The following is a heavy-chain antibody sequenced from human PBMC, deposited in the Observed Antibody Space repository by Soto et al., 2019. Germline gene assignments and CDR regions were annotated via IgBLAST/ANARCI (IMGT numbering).Heavy chain of an antibody. V-gene: IGHV3-23*01. D-gene: IGHD3-9*01. CDR3: AKGDEALRYFDWLPPSVGMDV. Sequence: PGGSLRLSCAASGFTFSSYAMSWVRQAPGKGLEWVSAISGSGGSTYYADSVKGRFTISRDNSKNTLYLQMNSLRAEDTAVYYCAKGDEALRYFDWLPPSVGMDVWGQGTTVTVSS. CDR1: GFTFSSYA. J-gene: IGHJ6*02. CDR2: ISGSGGST.